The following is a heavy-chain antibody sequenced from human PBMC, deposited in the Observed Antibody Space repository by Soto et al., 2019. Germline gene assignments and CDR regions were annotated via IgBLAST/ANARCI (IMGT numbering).Heavy chain of an antibody. D-gene: IGHD1-7*01. Sequence: QVQLVQSGAEVKKSGASVKVSCKASGYTFTGYYIHWVRQAPGQGLEWMGEIGPNRGDTKYAQKFQGRVTMTRDTSISTVYMELSNLSPDVTAVYYCVRGRSGELVVFYWGQGTLVTVYS. CDR3: VRGRSGELVVFY. J-gene: IGHJ4*02. CDR1: GYTFTGYY. V-gene: IGHV1-2*02. CDR2: IGPNRGDT.